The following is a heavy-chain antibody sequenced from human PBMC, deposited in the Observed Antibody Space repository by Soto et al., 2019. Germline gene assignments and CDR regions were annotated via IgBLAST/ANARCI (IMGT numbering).Heavy chain of an antibody. CDR3: VRDVNGFDD. CDR1: GFTFSTHS. CDR2: ISSSSSTV. V-gene: IGHV3-48*02. Sequence: EVQLVESGGGLVQPGGSLRLSCAASGFTFSTHSMNWVRQAPGKGLEWLSYISSSSSTVYYADSVKGRFTISRDNGKKSLYLQINSVRDEDTAVYYCVRDVNGFDDWGQGTLVTVSS. D-gene: IGHD3-9*01. J-gene: IGHJ4*02.